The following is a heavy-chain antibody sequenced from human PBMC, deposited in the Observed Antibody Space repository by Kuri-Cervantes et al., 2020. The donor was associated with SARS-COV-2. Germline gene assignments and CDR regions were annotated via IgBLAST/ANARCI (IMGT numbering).Heavy chain of an antibody. CDR2: IYPGDSDT. CDR1: GFTFSSYW. D-gene: IGHD4-17*01. CDR3: ARRAYGEQVDYYYMDV. V-gene: IGHV5-51*01. J-gene: IGHJ6*03. Sequence: GESLKISCAASGFTFSSYWMSWVRQAPGKGLEWMGIIYPGDSDTRYSPSFQGQVIISADKSINTAFLQWSSLKASDTAMYYCARRAYGEQVDYYYMDVWSKGTTVTVSS.